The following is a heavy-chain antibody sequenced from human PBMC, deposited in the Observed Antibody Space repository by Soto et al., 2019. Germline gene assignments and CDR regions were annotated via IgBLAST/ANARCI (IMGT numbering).Heavy chain of an antibody. CDR2: IYWDDSK. D-gene: IGHD2-8*02. CDR1: GFSLTTDRVG. CDR3: ALASGARALY. V-gene: IGHV2-5*02. Sequence: QITLKESGPPLVKPTQTLTLTCTFSGFSLTTDRVGVGWIRQPPGEALEWPAVIYWDDSKTYRPSRASRLTITKDTPKRQLALTTANMDSLDTAAYYSALASGARALYWGQGPLVTVSS. J-gene: IGHJ4*02.